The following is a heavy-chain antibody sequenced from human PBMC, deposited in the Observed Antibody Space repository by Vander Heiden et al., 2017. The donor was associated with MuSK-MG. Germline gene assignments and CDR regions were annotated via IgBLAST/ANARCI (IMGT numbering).Heavy chain of an antibody. CDR1: GFTFSSNA. D-gene: IGHD5-18*01. CDR2: ISSSGGST. V-gene: IGHV3-23*01. J-gene: IGHJ4*02. Sequence: EVQLLESGGGLVQPGGSLRLSCAASGFTFSSNAMSWVRRAPGKGLEWVSAISSSGGSTYYTDSVKGRFTISRDNSKNTLYLQMNSLRAEDTAVYYCAKDHPIPIQQWPAYYFDYWGQGTLVTVSS. CDR3: AKDHPIPIQQWPAYYFDY.